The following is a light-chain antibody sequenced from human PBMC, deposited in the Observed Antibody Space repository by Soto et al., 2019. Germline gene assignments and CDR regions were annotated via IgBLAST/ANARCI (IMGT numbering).Light chain of an antibody. CDR1: QTISTY. CDR3: QHYSLYSPWT. J-gene: IGKJ1*01. CDR2: DAS. V-gene: IGKV1-39*01. Sequence: DIQMTQSPSSLSASVGDRVTITCRASQTISTYLNWYQQKPGKAPRLLIYDASSLLSGVPSRFSGSGSGTDFTLTIASLQPDDFATYYCQHYSLYSPWTFGQGTKVDI.